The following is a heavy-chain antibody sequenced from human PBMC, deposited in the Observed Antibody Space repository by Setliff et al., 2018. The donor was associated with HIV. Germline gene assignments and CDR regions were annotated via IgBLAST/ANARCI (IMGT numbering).Heavy chain of an antibody. CDR1: GGSISSYY. J-gene: IGHJ6*03. CDR2: INHSGST. Sequence: SETLSLTCTVSGGSISSYYWSWIRQPPGKGLEWIGEINHSGSTNHKPSLKSRATISVDTSKNQFSLTLSSVTAADTAVYYCARGRRSTSSYYYYYYMDVWGKGTTVTVSS. CDR3: ARGRRSTSSYYYYYYMDV. D-gene: IGHD2-2*01. V-gene: IGHV4-59*01.